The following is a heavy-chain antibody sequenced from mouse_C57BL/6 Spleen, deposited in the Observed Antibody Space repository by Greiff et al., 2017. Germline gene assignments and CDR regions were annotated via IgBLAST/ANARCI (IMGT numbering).Heavy chain of an antibody. D-gene: IGHD2-1*01. CDR1: GYAFTNYL. J-gene: IGHJ2*01. V-gene: IGHV1-54*01. Sequence: VQLQQSGAELVRPGTSVKVSCKASGYAFTNYLIEWVKQRPGQGLEWIGVINPGSGGTNYNEKFKGKATLTADKSSSTAYMQLSSLTSEDSAVYFCADGNYLDYWGQGTTLTVSS. CDR3: ADGNYLDY. CDR2: INPGSGGT.